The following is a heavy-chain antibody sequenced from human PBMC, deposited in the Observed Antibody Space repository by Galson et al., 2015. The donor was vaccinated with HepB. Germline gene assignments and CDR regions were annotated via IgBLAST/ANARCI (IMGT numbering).Heavy chain of an antibody. J-gene: IGHJ4*02. D-gene: IGHD7-27*01. V-gene: IGHV1-2*02. CDR2: INPNSGGT. CDR3: ARDESGEATPQYYFDY. CDR1: GYTFTGYY. Sequence: SVKVSCKASGYTFTGYYMHWVRQAPGQGLEWMGWINPNSGGTNYAQKFQGRVTMTRDTSISTAYMELSRLRSDDTAVYYCARDESGEATPQYYFDYWGQGTLVTVSS.